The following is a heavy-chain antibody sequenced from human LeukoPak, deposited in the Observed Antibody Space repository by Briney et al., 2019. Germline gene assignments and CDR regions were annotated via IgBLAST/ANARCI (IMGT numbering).Heavy chain of an antibody. CDR1: GGSISSYY. D-gene: IGHD6-13*01. CDR3: ASSTVRIAAASTQYYGMDV. V-gene: IGHV4-59*01. CDR2: IYYSGST. J-gene: IGHJ6*02. Sequence: SETLSLTCTVSGGSISSYYWSWIRQPPGKGLEWIGYIYYSGSTNYNPSLKSRVTISVDTSKNQFSLKLSSVTAADTAVYYCASSTVRIAAASTQYYGMDVWGQGTTVTVSS.